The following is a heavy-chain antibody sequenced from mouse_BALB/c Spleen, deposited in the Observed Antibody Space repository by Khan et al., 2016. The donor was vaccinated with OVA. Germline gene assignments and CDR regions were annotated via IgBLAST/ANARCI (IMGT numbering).Heavy chain of an antibody. CDR2: ITSGGSYT. CDR3: TIDGNYYGSSFYFDY. V-gene: IGHV5-6-4*01. J-gene: IGHJ2*01. D-gene: IGHD1-1*01. Sequence: EVELVESGGGLVKPGGSLKLSCAASGFAFSSYSMSWVRQTPEKRLEWVATITSGGSYTYYPDSVKGRFTISRDNAQNTLYLQMSSLKSEDTAMYYCTIDGNYYGSSFYFDYWGQGTTLTVSS. CDR1: GFAFSSYS.